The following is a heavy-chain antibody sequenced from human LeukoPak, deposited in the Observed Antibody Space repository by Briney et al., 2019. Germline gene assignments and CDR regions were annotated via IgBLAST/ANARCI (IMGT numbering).Heavy chain of an antibody. CDR1: GFTFSSYA. D-gene: IGHD1-26*01. J-gene: IGHJ4*02. CDR2: ISGSGGST. V-gene: IGHV3-23*01. CDR3: ATIVGATTEDDY. Sequence: PGGSLRLSRAASGFTFSSYAMSWVRQAPGKGLEWVSAISGSGGSTYYADSVKGRFTISRDNSKNTLYLQMNSLRAEDTAVYYCATIVGATTEDDYWGQGTLVTVSS.